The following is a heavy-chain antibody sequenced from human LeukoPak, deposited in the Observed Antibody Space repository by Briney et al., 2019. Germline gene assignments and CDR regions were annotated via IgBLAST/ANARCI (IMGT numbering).Heavy chain of an antibody. D-gene: IGHD5-12*01. CDR1: GGTFSSYA. CDR3: ARSSLSAYDYDYSYYMDV. Sequence: SVKVSCKASGGTFSSYAMSWVRQAPGQGREWMGGIIPIFGTANYAQKFEGRVTINADKSTSTAYMELSSLRSEDTAVYYCARSSLSAYDYDYSYYMDVWGKGTTVTVSS. V-gene: IGHV1-69*06. J-gene: IGHJ6*03. CDR2: IIPIFGTA.